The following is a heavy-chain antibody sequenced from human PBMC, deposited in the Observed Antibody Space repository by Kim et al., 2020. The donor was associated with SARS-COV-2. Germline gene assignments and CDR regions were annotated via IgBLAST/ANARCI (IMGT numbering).Heavy chain of an antibody. V-gene: IGHV3-74*01. Sequence: GGSLRLSCEAAASGFPFSYYWMHWLRQVPGKGLVWVSRIKSDAISTDYADFVKGRFTISRDNAKNTLYLQMNSLRDEDTAVYYCATGTATSGGYDYWGQGTLVNVSS. CDR2: IKSDAIST. D-gene: IGHD1-7*01. J-gene: IGHJ4*02. CDR1: GFPFSYYW. CDR3: ATGTATSGGYDY.